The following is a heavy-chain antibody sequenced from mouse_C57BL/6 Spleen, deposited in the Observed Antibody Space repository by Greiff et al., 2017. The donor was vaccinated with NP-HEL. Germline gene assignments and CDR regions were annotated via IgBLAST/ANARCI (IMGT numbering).Heavy chain of an antibody. D-gene: IGHD2-3*01. CDR3: ARDGWFAY. V-gene: IGHV1-50*01. Sequence: QVQLQQPGAELVKPGASVKLSCKASGYTFTSYWMQWVKQRPGQGLEWIGEIDPSDSYTNYNQKFKGKATLTVDTSSSTAYMQLSSLTAEDSAVYYFARDGWFAYWGQGTLVTVSA. CDR2: IDPSDSYT. J-gene: IGHJ3*01. CDR1: GYTFTSYW.